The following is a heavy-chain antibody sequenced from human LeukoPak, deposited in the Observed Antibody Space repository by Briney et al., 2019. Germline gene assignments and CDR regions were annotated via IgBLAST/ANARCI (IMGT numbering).Heavy chain of an antibody. V-gene: IGHV4-59*01. CDR2: ISNTGNT. Sequence: SEPLSLTCTVSGGFISGYYWSWIRQPPGKGLEWIAYISNTGNTNYNPSLKSRVTTSVDTSKNQFSLKLSSVTAADTAVYYCARRVFLDIWGQGT. CDR1: GGFISGYY. CDR3: ARRVFLDI. D-gene: IGHD6-13*01. J-gene: IGHJ3*02.